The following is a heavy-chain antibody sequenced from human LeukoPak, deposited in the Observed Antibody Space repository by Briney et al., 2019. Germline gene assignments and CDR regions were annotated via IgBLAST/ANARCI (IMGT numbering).Heavy chain of an antibody. CDR1: GFTFSSYG. Sequence: QTGGSLGLSCAASGFTFSSYGMHWVRQAPGKGLEWVAVIWYDGSNKYYADSVKGRFTISRDNSKNTLYLQMISLRAEDTAIYYCARDYYGSGSHDYWGQGTLVTVSS. V-gene: IGHV3-33*01. D-gene: IGHD3-10*01. CDR3: ARDYYGSGSHDY. J-gene: IGHJ4*02. CDR2: IWYDGSNK.